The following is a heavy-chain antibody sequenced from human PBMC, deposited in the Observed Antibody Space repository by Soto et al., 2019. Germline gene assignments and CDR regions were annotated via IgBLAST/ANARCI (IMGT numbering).Heavy chain of an antibody. V-gene: IGHV4-39*01. D-gene: IGHD3-22*01. CDR3: VSPEGYYDSSGYTLDY. CDR1: GDSISSNTYY. J-gene: IGHJ4*02. Sequence: QVQLQESGPGLVKSSETLSLTCTVSGDSISSNTYYWGWIRQPPGKGLEWIGSMFYSGNTYYNPSFKSRVTLSIDTSKNQFSLKLNSVTAADTAVYYCVSPEGYYDSSGYTLDYWGQGTLVTVSS. CDR2: MFYSGNT.